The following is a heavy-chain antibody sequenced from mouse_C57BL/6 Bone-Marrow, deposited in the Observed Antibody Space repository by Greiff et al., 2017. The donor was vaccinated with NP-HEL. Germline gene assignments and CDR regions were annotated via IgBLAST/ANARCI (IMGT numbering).Heavy chain of an antibody. CDR1: GYTFTSYW. CDR2: IDPSDSYT. Sequence: QVQLQQPGAELVMPGASVKLSCKASGYTFTSYWMHWVKQRPGQGLEWIGEIDPSDSYTNYNQKFKGKSTLTVDKSSSTAYMQLSSLTSEDSAVYYCARSPIYYGYDWFAYWGQGTLVTVSA. J-gene: IGHJ3*01. V-gene: IGHV1-69*01. CDR3: ARSPIYYGYDWFAY. D-gene: IGHD2-2*01.